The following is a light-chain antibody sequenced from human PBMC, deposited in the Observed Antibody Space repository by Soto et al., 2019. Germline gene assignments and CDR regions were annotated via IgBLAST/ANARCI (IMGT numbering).Light chain of an antibody. CDR3: HQYNSYSRT. Sequence: DIQLTQSPSTLSASAGDRVTITCRASQSISTWLAWYQQKPGKAPKLLIYVASSLESGVPSRFSGSGSGTEFTLTISSLQPDDFATYYCHQYNSYSRTFGQGTKVDIK. CDR2: VAS. V-gene: IGKV1-5*01. J-gene: IGKJ1*01. CDR1: QSISTW.